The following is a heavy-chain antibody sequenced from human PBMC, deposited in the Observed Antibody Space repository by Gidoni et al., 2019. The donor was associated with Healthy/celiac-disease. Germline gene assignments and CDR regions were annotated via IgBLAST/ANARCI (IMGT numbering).Heavy chain of an antibody. J-gene: IGHJ6*02. D-gene: IGHD3-3*01. CDR2: IKSKTDGGTT. CDR3: TTDGVFGVVIGGYYYYGMDV. V-gene: IGHV3-15*07. CDR1: GFTFSNAW. Sequence: EVQLVESGGGLVKPGGSLRLSCAASGFTFSNAWMNWFRQAPGKGLEWVGRIKSKTDGGTTDYAAPVKGRFTISRDDSKNTLYLQMNSLKTEDTAVYYCTTDGVFGVVIGGYYYYGMDVWGQGTTVTVSS.